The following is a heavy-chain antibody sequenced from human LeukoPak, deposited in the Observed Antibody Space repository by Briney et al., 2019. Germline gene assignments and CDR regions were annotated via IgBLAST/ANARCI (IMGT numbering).Heavy chain of an antibody. CDR3: ARRGYFDY. J-gene: IGHJ4*02. CDR2: IYYSGSA. CDR1: GGSMSDYY. V-gene: IGHV4-59*08. Sequence: PSETLSLTCTVSGGSMSDYYWGWIRQPPGKRLEWIGHIYYSGSAYYNPSLKSRVTISIDTSKNQISLKLTSVTAADTAIYYCARRGYFDYWGQGILVTVSA.